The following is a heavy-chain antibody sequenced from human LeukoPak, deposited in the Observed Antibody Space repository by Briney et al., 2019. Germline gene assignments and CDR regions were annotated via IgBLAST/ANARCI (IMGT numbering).Heavy chain of an antibody. CDR1: GFTFSSCS. CDR2: ISSSSSYI. V-gene: IGHV3-21*01. CDR3: ARDLEMGGAFDI. D-gene: IGHD5-24*01. Sequence: GGSLRLSCAASGFTFSSCSMNWVRQAPGKGLEWVSSISSSSSYIYYADSVKGRFTISRDNAKNSLYLQMNSLRAEDTAVYYCARDLEMGGAFDIWGQGTMVTVSS. J-gene: IGHJ3*02.